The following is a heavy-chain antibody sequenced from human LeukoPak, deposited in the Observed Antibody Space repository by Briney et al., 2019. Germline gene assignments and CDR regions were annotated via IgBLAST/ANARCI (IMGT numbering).Heavy chain of an antibody. D-gene: IGHD2-21*01. CDR2: ISTDGGGT. Sequence: GGSLRLSCSASGFTFNIYAMHWVRQAPGKGLEYVSAISTDGGGTYYADSVKGRFTISRDNSKNTLYLQMSSPRTEDTAAYYCVKYHNSCYSVWGQGTLVAVSS. CDR3: VKYHNSCYSV. J-gene: IGHJ4*02. V-gene: IGHV3-64D*06. CDR1: GFTFNIYA.